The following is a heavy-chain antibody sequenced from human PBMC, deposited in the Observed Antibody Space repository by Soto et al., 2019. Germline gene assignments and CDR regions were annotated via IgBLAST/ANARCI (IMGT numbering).Heavy chain of an antibody. CDR3: GMGLYYYDSSGSGPCLY. CDR2: ISHSGST. J-gene: IGHJ4*02. D-gene: IGHD3-22*01. Sequence: PSETLSLTCAVYGGSFSGYYGSWIRQPPGKGLEWIGEISHSGSTNYIPSLKSRVTISADTSKDQFSLKLSSVTAADTAVYYYGMGLYYYDSSGSGPCLYWGQGILVTVSS. V-gene: IGHV4-34*01. CDR1: GGSFSGYY.